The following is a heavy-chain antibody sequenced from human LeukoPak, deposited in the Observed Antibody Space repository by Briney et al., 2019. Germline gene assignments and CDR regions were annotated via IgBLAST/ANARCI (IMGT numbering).Heavy chain of an antibody. CDR2: IIPIFGTA. CDR1: GGTFSSYA. J-gene: IGHJ4*02. CDR3: ARDSTMVRGVHDY. V-gene: IGHV1-69*01. Sequence: TVKVSCKASGGTFSSYAISWVRQAPGQGLEWMGGIIPIFGTANYAQKFQGRVTITADESTSTAYMELSSLRSEDTAVYYCARDSTMVRGVHDYWGQGTLVTVSS. D-gene: IGHD3-10*01.